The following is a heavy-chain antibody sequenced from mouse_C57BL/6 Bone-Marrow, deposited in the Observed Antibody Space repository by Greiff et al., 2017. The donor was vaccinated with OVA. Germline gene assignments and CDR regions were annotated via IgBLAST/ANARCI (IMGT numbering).Heavy chain of an antibody. J-gene: IGHJ1*03. CDR1: GYTFTSYW. CDR2: IDPSDSET. Sequence: QVQLQQSGAELVRPGSSVKLSCKASGYTFTSYWMHWVKQRPIQGLEWIGNIDPSDSETHYNQKFKDKATLTVDKSSSTAYMQLSSLTSEDSAVYYCAYGSSYAWYFDVWGTGTTVTVSS. CDR3: AYGSSYAWYFDV. D-gene: IGHD1-1*01. V-gene: IGHV1-52*01.